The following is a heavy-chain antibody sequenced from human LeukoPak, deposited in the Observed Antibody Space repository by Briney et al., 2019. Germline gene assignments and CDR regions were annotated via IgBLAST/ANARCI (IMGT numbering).Heavy chain of an antibody. D-gene: IGHD6-19*01. CDR3: AGIAVAGRYYYYGMDV. V-gene: IGHV4-39*07. Sequence: SETLSLTCTVSGGSISSSSYYWGWIRQPPGKGLEWIGEIYHSGSTNYNPSLKSRVTISVDKSKNQFSLKLSSVTAADTAVYYCAGIAVAGRYYYYGMDVWGQGTTVTVSS. J-gene: IGHJ6*02. CDR2: IYHSGST. CDR1: GGSISSSSYY.